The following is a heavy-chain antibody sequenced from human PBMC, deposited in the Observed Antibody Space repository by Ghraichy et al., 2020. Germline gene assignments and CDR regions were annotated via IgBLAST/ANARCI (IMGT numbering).Heavy chain of an antibody. CDR3: ASLIRDGYNYAYAFDI. CDR2: IKQDGSEK. CDR1: GFTFSSYW. Sequence: GESLNISCAASGFTFSSYWMSWVRQAPGKGLEWVANIKQDGSEKYYVDSVKGRFTISRDNAKNSLYLQMNSLRAEDTAVYYCASLIRDGYNYAYAFDIWGQGTMVTVSS. V-gene: IGHV3-7*03. J-gene: IGHJ3*02. D-gene: IGHD5-24*01.